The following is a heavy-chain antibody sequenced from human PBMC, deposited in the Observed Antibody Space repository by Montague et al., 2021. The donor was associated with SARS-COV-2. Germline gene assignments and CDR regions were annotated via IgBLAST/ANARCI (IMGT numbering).Heavy chain of an antibody. D-gene: IGHD3-3*01. CDR3: GGTWVYFSPVDV. J-gene: IGHJ6*02. CDR2: IYYSGST. V-gene: IGHV4-39*01. CDR1: GGSISSSSYF. Sequence: SETLSLTCTVSGGSISSSSYFWGWIRQPPGKGLEWIGSIYYSGSTYYNPSRKSRVTISVDTSKNQFSLKLSSVTAADTAVYYCGGTWVYFSPVDVWGQGTTVIVSS.